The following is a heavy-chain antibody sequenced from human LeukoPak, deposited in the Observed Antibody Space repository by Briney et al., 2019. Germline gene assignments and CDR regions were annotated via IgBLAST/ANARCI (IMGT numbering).Heavy chain of an antibody. CDR2: ISGSGGST. CDR1: GFTFSSYA. CDR3: ARDPYFYGSGSYSTPYYMDV. Sequence: PGGSLRLSCAASGFTFSSYAMSWVRQAPGKGLEWVSAISGSGGSTYYADSVRGRFTISRDNAKNSLNLQMNSLRAEDTAVYYCARDPYFYGSGSYSTPYYMDVWGRGTTVTVSS. D-gene: IGHD3-10*01. V-gene: IGHV3-23*01. J-gene: IGHJ6*03.